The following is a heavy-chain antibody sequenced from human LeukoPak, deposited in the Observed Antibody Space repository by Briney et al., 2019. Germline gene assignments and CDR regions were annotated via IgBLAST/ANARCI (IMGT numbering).Heavy chain of an antibody. Sequence: KASETLSLTCTVFGGSITNNYWSWIRQPLGKGLEWIAYTHYTGNTNYNPSRKSRVSISVDMSKNQFSLKLSSVTAADTAVYYCARPQWQDTMGPWFDPWGQGTQVTVST. CDR2: THYTGNT. D-gene: IGHD3-10*01. V-gene: IGHV4-59*13. J-gene: IGHJ5*01. CDR1: GGSITNNY. CDR3: ARPQWQDTMGPWFDP.